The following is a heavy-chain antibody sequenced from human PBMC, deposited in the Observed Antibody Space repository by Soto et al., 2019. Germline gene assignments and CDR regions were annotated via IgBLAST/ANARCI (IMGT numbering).Heavy chain of an antibody. CDR2: IYFNGNT. CDR3: ASVTFGGVVLAH. D-gene: IGHD3-16*01. Sequence: SQTLSLTCTVSSASFSKYYWSWVRQPPGKGLEWIGYIYFNGNTNYNPSLKRRVTISIDTSKKQISLNLTSVTDADTAVYYCASVTFGGVVLAHWGQGTLVTVSS. V-gene: IGHV4-59*01. CDR1: SASFSKYY. J-gene: IGHJ4*02.